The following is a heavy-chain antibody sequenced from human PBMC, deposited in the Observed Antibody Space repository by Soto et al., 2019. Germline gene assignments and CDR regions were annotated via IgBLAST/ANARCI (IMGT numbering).Heavy chain of an antibody. J-gene: IGHJ6*02. Sequence: QVQLVQSGAEVKKPGASVKVSCKASGYTFTSYGISWVRQAPGQGLEWMGWISAYNGNTNYAQKLQGRVTMTTDTSTSRGCMERRRLSSDGTAVYYCAGGSPCDSGYDWDYYYGMDIWGRGTTVTFSS. D-gene: IGHD5-12*01. CDR3: AGGSPCDSGYDWDYYYGMDI. V-gene: IGHV1-18*01. CDR1: GYTFTSYG. CDR2: ISAYNGNT.